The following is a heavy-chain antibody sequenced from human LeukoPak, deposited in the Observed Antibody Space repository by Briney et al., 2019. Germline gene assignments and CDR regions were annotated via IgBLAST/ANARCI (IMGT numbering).Heavy chain of an antibody. CDR1: GHSFTSYW. D-gene: IGHD3-22*01. J-gene: IGHJ4*02. Sequence: GGSLKISCKDSGHSFTSYWIGWVRQMPGKGLEWMGTIYPGDSDTRYSPSFQGQVTISADKSISTAYLQWSSLKASDTAMYYCARLPNHYYDSNGYTDYWGQGTLVTVSS. CDR3: ARLPNHYYDSNGYTDY. V-gene: IGHV5-51*01. CDR2: IYPGDSDT.